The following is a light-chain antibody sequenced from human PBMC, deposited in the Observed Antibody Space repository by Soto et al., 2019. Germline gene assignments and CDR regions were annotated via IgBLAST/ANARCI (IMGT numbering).Light chain of an antibody. CDR2: AAS. Sequence: DIQMTQSPSSLSASVGDRVTITCRASQSISSYLIWYQKKSGSAPELLIYAASKVQSGVPLRFRGTGSGTTYTLTIISLLPDYWATYYCQQSYNALSWTSGTGTKV. V-gene: IGKV1-39*01. CDR1: QSISSY. J-gene: IGKJ1*01. CDR3: QQSYNALSWT.